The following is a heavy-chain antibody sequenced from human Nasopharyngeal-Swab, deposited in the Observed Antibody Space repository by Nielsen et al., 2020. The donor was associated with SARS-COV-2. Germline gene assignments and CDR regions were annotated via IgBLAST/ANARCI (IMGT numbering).Heavy chain of an antibody. Sequence: SETLSLTCAVSGGSISSNTWWGWVRQTPGMGLEWIGEIIHSGGTNYNPALKSRVTISVDKSKNQLSLEVTSVTAADTAVYYCSRHYYSYMDIWGKGTTVTVSS. CDR1: GGSISSNTW. J-gene: IGHJ6*03. V-gene: IGHV4-4*02. CDR2: IIHSGGT. CDR3: SRHYYSYMDI.